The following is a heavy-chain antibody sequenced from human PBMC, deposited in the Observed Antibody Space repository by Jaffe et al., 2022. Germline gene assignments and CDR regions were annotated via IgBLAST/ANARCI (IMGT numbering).Heavy chain of an antibody. Sequence: QVQLQESGPGLVKPSETLSLTCAVSGYSISSGYYWGWIRQPPGKGLEWIGSIYHSGSTYYNPSLKSRVTISVDTSKNQFSLKLSSVTAADTAVYYCARLGAYYDYSQDYWGQGTLVTVSS. D-gene: IGHD5-12*01. CDR1: GYSISSGYY. CDR2: IYHSGST. V-gene: IGHV4-38-2*01. J-gene: IGHJ4*02. CDR3: ARLGAYYDYSQDY.